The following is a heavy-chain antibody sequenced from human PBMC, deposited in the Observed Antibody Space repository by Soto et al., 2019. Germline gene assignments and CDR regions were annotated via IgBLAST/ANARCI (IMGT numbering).Heavy chain of an antibody. CDR1: GFTFSDYY. J-gene: IGHJ4*02. V-gene: IGHV3-11*01. Sequence: QVQLVESGGGLVKPGGSLRLSCAASGFTFSDYYMSWIRQAPGKGLEWVSYISSSGSTIYYADSVKGRFTIYRDNAKNTLYLQMNSLRAEDTAVYYCARERGYSYGHRVGRGGYYFDYWGQGTLVTVSS. CDR3: ARERGYSYGHRVGRGGYYFDY. D-gene: IGHD5-18*01. CDR2: ISSSGSTI.